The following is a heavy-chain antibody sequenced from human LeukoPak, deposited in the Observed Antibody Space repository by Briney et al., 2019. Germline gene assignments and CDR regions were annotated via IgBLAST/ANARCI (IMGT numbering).Heavy chain of an antibody. CDR1: GVTCYSLD. J-gene: IGHJ4*02. D-gene: IGHD3-22*01. CDR3: PRADSHGAFDY. CDR2: IWFDGSNK. V-gene: IGHV3-33*01. Sequence: CSASGVTCYSLDWHGVGQAPGKGLEWVAVIWFDGSNKYYGDSVKGRFTISRANSKSTLYLQMTRLKADNTAVYCSPRADSHGAFDYWGQGSLVTVSS.